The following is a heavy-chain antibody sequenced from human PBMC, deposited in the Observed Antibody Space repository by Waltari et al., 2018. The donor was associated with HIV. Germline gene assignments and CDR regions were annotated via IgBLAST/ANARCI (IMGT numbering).Heavy chain of an antibody. Sequence: QVKLVQSGAEVKKPGSSVKVPCKASGGTVSSSAIGWVRQAPGQGLEWMGAIIPLFGEANYAQKFQGRLTITADESTSTAYMELSSLRSEDTAVYYCARVPDRSGYQRYAMDVWGQGTTVTVS. V-gene: IGHV1-69*01. CDR1: GGTVSSSA. CDR3: ARVPDRSGYQRYAMDV. J-gene: IGHJ6*02. CDR2: IIPLFGEA. D-gene: IGHD3-22*01.